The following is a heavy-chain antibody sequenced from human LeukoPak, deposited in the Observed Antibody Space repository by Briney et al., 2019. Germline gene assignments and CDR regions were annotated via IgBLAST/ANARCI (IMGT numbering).Heavy chain of an antibody. J-gene: IGHJ6*03. D-gene: IGHD6-6*01. CDR1: GYTFTSYD. V-gene: IGHV1-18*01. Sequence: PGASVKVSCKASGYTFTSYDINWVRQATGQGLEWMGWISGYNSKTFHAQNFKGRVTMPTDTSTNTVYMKVRSLRSDDTAVYYCAREGLRSIAARRGTRDYMDVWGKGTRVIVSS. CDR3: AREGLRSIAARRGTRDYMDV. CDR2: ISGYNSKT.